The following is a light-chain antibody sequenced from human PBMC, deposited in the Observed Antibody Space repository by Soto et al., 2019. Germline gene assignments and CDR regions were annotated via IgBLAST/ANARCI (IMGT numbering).Light chain of an antibody. V-gene: IGKV3-15*01. J-gene: IGKJ2*02. CDR1: QSVSSN. CDR2: DAS. CDR3: QQYNDWPLCT. Sequence: EIVVTQSPATLSVSPGERVTLSCRASQSVSSNLAWYQQKPGQAPRLLIYDASTRATGIPARFSGSGSGTEFTLTISSLQSEDFAVYSCQQYNDWPLCTFGQGTKLEIK.